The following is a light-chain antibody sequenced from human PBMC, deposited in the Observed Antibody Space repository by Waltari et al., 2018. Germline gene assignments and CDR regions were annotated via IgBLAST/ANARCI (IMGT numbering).Light chain of an antibody. Sequence: EIVMTQSPATLSGSPGERATLSCRASQSVGSNLVWYQQKPGQAPRLLISGASTGATGVPARFSGSGSGTEFTLTISSLQSEDFAIYYCQQHNNWPLTFGGGTKVESK. J-gene: IGKJ4*01. V-gene: IGKV3-15*01. CDR1: QSVGSN. CDR3: QQHNNWPLT. CDR2: GAS.